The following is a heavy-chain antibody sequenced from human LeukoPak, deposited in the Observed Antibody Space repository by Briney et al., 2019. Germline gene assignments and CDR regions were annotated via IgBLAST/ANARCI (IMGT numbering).Heavy chain of an antibody. CDR3: ARERLSSSALDY. Sequence: ASVKVSCKASGGTVSSYAISWVRQAPGQGLEWMGGIIPIFGTANYAQKFQGRVTITADESTSTAYMELSSLRSEDTAVYYCARERLSSSALDYWGQGTLVTVSS. CDR1: GGTVSSYA. D-gene: IGHD6-6*01. CDR2: IIPIFGTA. J-gene: IGHJ4*02. V-gene: IGHV1-69*01.